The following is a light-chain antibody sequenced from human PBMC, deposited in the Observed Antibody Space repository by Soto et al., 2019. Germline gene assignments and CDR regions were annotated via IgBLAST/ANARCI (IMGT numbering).Light chain of an antibody. CDR2: TAS. CDR3: QQYNSYST. J-gene: IGKJ1*01. Sequence: DIQMTQSPSTLSASVGDRVTITCRASQSISSWLAWYQQKPGKAPKLLIYTASSLESGVPSRFSGSGSGTEFTLTISRLQPDDFTNYYCQQYNSYSTFGQGTKVEIK. CDR1: QSISSW. V-gene: IGKV1-5*03.